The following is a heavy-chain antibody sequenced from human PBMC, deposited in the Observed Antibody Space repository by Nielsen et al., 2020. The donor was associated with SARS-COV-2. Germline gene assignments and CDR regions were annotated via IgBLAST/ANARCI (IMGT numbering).Heavy chain of an antibody. CDR1: GGSISSSNW. CDR2: IYHSGST. D-gene: IGHD6-19*01. V-gene: IGHV4-4*02. J-gene: IGHJ6*03. Sequence: GSLRLSCAVSGGSISSSNWWSWVRQPPGKGLEWIGEIYHSGSTNYNPSLKSRVTISVDKSKNQFSLKLSSVTAADTAVYYCARDQPAVAGTGYYYYMDVWGKGTTVTVSS. CDR3: ARDQPAVAGTGYYYYMDV.